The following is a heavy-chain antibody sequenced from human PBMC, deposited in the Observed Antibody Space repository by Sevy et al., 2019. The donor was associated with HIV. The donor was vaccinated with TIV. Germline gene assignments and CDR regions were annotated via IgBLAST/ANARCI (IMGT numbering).Heavy chain of an antibody. V-gene: IGHV3-7*01. CDR1: GFTFSNYW. CDR2: INQDGSEK. J-gene: IGHJ4*02. D-gene: IGHD3-10*01. CDR3: ASAPYGSGSSYYFDY. Sequence: GGSLRPSCAASGFTFSNYWMSWVRQAPGKGPEWVAHINQDGSEKYYVDPVKGRFTVSRDNAKNSLYLQMNSLRDEDTAVYYCASAPYGSGSSYYFDYWGQGARVTVSS.